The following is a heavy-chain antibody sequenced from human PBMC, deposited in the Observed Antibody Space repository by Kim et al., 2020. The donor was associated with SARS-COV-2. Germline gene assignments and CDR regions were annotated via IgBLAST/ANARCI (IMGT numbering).Heavy chain of an antibody. D-gene: IGHD3-10*01. CDR2: IYYSGST. V-gene: IGHV4-59*13. CDR1: GGSISSYY. CDR3: ARTGSYGSGGSDWFDP. J-gene: IGHJ5*02. Sequence: SETLSLTCTVSGGSISSYYWSWIRQPPGKGLEWIGYIYYSGSTNYNPSLKSRVTISVDTSKNQFSLKLSSVTAADTAVYYCARTGSYGSGGSDWFDPWGQGTLVTVSS.